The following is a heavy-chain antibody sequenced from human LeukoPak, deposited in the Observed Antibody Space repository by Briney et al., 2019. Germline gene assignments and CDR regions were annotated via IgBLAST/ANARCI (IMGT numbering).Heavy chain of an antibody. CDR2: IGSSSSYI. CDR3: ARDRAYYYDSSGYSPRRYYYGMDV. V-gene: IGHV3-21*01. CDR1: GFTFSTYT. D-gene: IGHD3-22*01. Sequence: PGGSLRLSCAASGFTFSTYTMNWVRQAPEKGLEWVSSIGSSSSYIYYADSVKGRFTISRDNAKNSLYLQMNSLGAEDAAVYYCARDRAYYYDSSGYSPRRYYYGMDVWGQGTTVTVSS. J-gene: IGHJ6*02.